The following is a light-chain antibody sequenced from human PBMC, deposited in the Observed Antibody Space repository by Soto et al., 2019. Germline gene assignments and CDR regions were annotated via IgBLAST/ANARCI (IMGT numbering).Light chain of an antibody. CDR3: SSYTSSSTLV. Sequence: QSVLTQPASVSGSPGQSINISCTGTSSDVGGYNYVSWYQQHPGKAPKLMIYDVSNRPSWVSNRFSGSKSGNTASLTISGLQAEDEADYYCSSYTSSSTLVFGGGTKVTVL. J-gene: IGLJ2*01. V-gene: IGLV2-14*01. CDR1: SSDVGGYNY. CDR2: DVS.